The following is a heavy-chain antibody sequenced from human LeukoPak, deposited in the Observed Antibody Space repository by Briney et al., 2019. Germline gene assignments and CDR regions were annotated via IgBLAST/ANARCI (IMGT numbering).Heavy chain of an antibody. D-gene: IGHD6-19*01. V-gene: IGHV3-74*01. CDR1: GFAFRNYW. CDR3: ATASPGLIAVAGTNY. CDR2: INTDGSST. Sequence: GGSLRLSCAASGFAFRNYWMHWLRQAPGKGLVWVSRINTDGSSTVYADSVKGRFTISRDNAKNTLYVQMNSLRAEDTAVYYCATASPGLIAVAGTNYWGQGTLVTVSS. J-gene: IGHJ4*02.